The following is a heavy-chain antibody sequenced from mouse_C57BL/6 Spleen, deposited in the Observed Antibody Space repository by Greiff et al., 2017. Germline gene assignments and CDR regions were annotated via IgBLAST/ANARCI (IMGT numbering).Heavy chain of an antibody. CDR3: DYGSSYGYFDV. V-gene: IGHV1-7*01. D-gene: IGHD1-1*01. J-gene: IGHJ1*03. CDR2: INPSSGYT. Sequence: VQLQQSGAELAKPGASVKLSCKASGYTFTSSWMHWVKQRPGQGLEWIGNINPSSGYTKYNQKFKDKATLTAYKSSSTAYMQLSSLTYEDSAVYYCDYGSSYGYFDVWGTGTTVTVSS. CDR1: GYTFTSSW.